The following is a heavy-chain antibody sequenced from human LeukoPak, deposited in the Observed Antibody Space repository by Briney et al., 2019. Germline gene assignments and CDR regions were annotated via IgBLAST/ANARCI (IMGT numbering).Heavy chain of an antibody. J-gene: IGHJ4*02. D-gene: IGHD6-6*01. V-gene: IGHV4-39*01. Sequence: SETLSLTCTVSGGSISSSSYYWGWIRQPPGKGLEWIGSISYSGSTYYNPSLKSRTTISVDTSKNQFSLKLSSVTAADTAVYYCASWGAARRFDYWGQGTLVTVSS. CDR2: ISYSGST. CDR1: GGSISSSSYY. CDR3: ASWGAARRFDY.